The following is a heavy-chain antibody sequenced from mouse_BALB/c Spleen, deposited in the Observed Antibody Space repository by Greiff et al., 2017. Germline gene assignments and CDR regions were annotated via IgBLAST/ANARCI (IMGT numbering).Heavy chain of an antibody. Sequence: EVQLQESGPDLVKPSQSLSLTCTVTGYSITSGYSWHWIRQFPGNKLEWMGYIHYSGSTNYNPSLKSRIAITRDTSKNQFFLQLNSVTTEDTATYYCAREVHRYDEEAWFAYWGQGTLVTVSA. CDR3: AREVHRYDEEAWFAY. V-gene: IGHV3-1*02. J-gene: IGHJ3*01. CDR2: IHYSGST. D-gene: IGHD2-14*01. CDR1: GYSITSGYS.